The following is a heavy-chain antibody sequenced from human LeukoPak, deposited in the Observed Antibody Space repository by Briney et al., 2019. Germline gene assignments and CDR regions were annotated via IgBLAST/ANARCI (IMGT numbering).Heavy chain of an antibody. CDR2: ISFHGTDS. Sequence: GGSLRLSCAASGFTFISYAIHWVRQAPGKGLEWVAVISFHGTDSFYADSVKGRFTISRDNSKNTLYLQMNSLRAEDPAVYFCAKEYGYDYNYFYSMDVWGKGNTVTISS. D-gene: IGHD1-1*01. CDR3: AKEYGYDYNYFYSMDV. J-gene: IGHJ6*03. CDR1: GFTFISYA. V-gene: IGHV3-30*04.